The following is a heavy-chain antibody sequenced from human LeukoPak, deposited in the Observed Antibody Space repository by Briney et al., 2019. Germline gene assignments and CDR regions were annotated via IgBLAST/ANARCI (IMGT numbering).Heavy chain of an antibody. J-gene: IGHJ4*02. CDR2: ISGSGDTT. CDR3: ANVYYGFLTGRFDY. D-gene: IGHD3-9*01. Sequence: PGGSLRLSCAASGFTFSSYAMSLVRQAPGKGLEWVSGISGSGDTTYYADSVKGRFTVSRDNSKNTLYLQMNSLRADDTAVYYCANVYYGFLTGRFDYWGQGTLVTVSS. CDR1: GFTFSSYA. V-gene: IGHV3-23*01.